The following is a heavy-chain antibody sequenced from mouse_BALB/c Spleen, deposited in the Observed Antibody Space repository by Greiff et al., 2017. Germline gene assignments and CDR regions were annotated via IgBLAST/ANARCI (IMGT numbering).Heavy chain of an antibody. V-gene: IGHV5-6-4*01. Sequence: EVKVEESGGGLVKPGGSLKLSCAASGFTFSSYTMSWVRQTPEKRLEWVATISSGGSYTYYPDSVKGRFTISRDNAKNTLYLQMSSLKSEDTAMYYCTRDDGNSAMDYWGQGTSVTVSS. CDR3: TRDDGNSAMDY. CDR1: GFTFSSYT. CDR2: ISSGGSYT. J-gene: IGHJ4*01. D-gene: IGHD2-3*01.